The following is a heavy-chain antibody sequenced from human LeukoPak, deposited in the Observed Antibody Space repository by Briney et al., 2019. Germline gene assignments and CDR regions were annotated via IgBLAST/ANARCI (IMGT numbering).Heavy chain of an antibody. Sequence: PSETLSLTCAVYGGSFSGYYWSWIRQPPGKGLEWIGEINHSGSTNYNPSLKSRVTISVDTSKNQFSLKLSSVTDADTAVYYCARGPGRYSSSSGMRYFQHWGQGTLVTVSS. V-gene: IGHV4-34*01. D-gene: IGHD6-6*01. CDR3: ARGPGRYSSSSGMRYFQH. J-gene: IGHJ1*01. CDR2: INHSGST. CDR1: GGSFSGYY.